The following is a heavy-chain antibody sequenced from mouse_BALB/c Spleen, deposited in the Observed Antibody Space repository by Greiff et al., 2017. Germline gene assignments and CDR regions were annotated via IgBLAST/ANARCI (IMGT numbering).Heavy chain of an antibody. CDR1: GYAFTNYW. Sequence: QVQLQQSGAELVRPGTSVKISCKASGYAFTNYWLGWVKQRPGHGLEWIGDIYPGSGNTYYNEKFKGKATLTADKSSSTAYMQLSSLTSEDSAVYFCARSGYGSSYEAWFAYWGQGTLVTVSA. J-gene: IGHJ3*01. D-gene: IGHD1-1*01. CDR2: IYPGSGNT. CDR3: ARSGYGSSYEAWFAY. V-gene: IGHV1-63*01.